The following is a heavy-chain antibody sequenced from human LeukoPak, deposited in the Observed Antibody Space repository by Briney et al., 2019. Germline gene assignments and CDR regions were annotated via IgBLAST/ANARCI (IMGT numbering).Heavy chain of an antibody. CDR1: GYTFTGYY. Sequence: ASVKVSCKAFGYTFTGYYMHWVRQAPGQGLEWMGWINPNSGGTNYAQKFQGRVTMTRDTSISTAYMELSRLRSDDTAVYYCARGIRYSGSYYPYWGQGTLVTVSS. V-gene: IGHV1-2*02. D-gene: IGHD1-26*01. CDR3: ARGIRYSGSYYPY. J-gene: IGHJ4*02. CDR2: INPNSGGT.